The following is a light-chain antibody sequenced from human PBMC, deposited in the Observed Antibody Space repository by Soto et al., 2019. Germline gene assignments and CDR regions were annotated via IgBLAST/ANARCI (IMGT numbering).Light chain of an antibody. CDR2: DAS. CDR3: QHYSSSSS. J-gene: IGKJ4*01. Sequence: DIQMTQSPSTLSASVGDRVTITCRASQSISSWLAWYQQKPGKAPKLLIYDASSLESGVPSRFSGSGSGTEFTLTSSSQHPDDVATYYCQHYSSSSSFGGGTKVEIK. V-gene: IGKV1-5*01. CDR1: QSISSW.